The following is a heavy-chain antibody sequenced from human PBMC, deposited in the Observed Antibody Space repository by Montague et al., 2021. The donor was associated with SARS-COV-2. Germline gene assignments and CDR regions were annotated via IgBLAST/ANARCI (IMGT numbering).Heavy chain of an antibody. V-gene: IGHV4-39*07. D-gene: IGHD5-18*01. CDR1: GVSISTSSYY. CDR2: IYYSGST. CDR3: ARGGGDGYAFDN. Sequence: SETLSLTCTVSGVSISTSSYYWCWIRQPPGKGLEWIGNIYYSGSTYYTPSLQSRVAISVDTSTNEFSLKMTSVTAADTAVYYCARGGGDGYAFDNWGQGPLVTVSS. J-gene: IGHJ3*02.